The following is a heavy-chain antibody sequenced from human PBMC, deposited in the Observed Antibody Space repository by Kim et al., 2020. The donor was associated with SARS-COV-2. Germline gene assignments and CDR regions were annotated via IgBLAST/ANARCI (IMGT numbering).Heavy chain of an antibody. J-gene: IGHJ4*02. V-gene: IGHV1-18*01. CDR3: AREVYDSSGFFDY. D-gene: IGHD3-22*01. Sequence: AQKLQGRVTMTTDTSTSTAYMELRSLRSDDTAVYYCAREVYDSSGFFDYWGQGTLVTVSS.